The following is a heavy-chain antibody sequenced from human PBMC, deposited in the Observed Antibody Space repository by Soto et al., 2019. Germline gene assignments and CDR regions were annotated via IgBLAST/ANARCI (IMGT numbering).Heavy chain of an antibody. CDR1: GFTFSDYY. D-gene: IGHD2-21*02. J-gene: IGHJ1*01. V-gene: IGHV3-11*01. CDR3: ARGGCDGYFLH. Sequence: QVQLVESGGGLVKPGGSLRLSCAASGFTFSDYYMSWIRQAPGKGLEWISYITSGRTTYYADSVKGRFTISRDNAKNSLYLQMNSLRAEDTAVYYCARGGCDGYFLHWGQGTLVTVSS. CDR2: ITSGRTT.